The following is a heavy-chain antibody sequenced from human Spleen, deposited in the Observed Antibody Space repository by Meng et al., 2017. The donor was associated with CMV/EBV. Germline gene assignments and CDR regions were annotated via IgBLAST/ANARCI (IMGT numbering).Heavy chain of an antibody. Sequence: SGYTFTGYYMHWVRQAPGRGLEWMGWLNPNSGGTNYAQKFQGRVTMTRDTSISTAYMELSRLRSDDTAVYYCARVIVVVGATALDYWGQGTLVTVSS. CDR3: ARVIVVVGATALDY. J-gene: IGHJ4*02. D-gene: IGHD1-26*01. CDR1: GYTFTGYY. V-gene: IGHV1-2*02. CDR2: LNPNSGGT.